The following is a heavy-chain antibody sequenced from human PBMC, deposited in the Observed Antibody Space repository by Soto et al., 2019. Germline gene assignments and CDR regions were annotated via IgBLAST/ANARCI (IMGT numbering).Heavy chain of an antibody. Sequence: EVQLVESGGCLAQPGGSVRLSCAASGFTFSSYEMNWVRQAPGKTLEWVSYISSAGDSSYYADSVKSRFTISRDNTKNSLYLQMNSLRVEDTAVYYCARVYCSTTTCHVQAFDSWGQGTLVTVSS. V-gene: IGHV3-48*03. CDR1: GFTFSSYE. CDR3: ARVYCSTTTCHVQAFDS. CDR2: ISSAGDSS. J-gene: IGHJ4*02. D-gene: IGHD2-2*01.